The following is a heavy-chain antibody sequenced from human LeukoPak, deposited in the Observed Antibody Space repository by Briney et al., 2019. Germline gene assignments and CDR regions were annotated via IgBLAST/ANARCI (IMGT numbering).Heavy chain of an antibody. D-gene: IGHD2-21*01. CDR2: ISGSGTNT. CDR1: GFTFNSYA. J-gene: IGHJ5*02. V-gene: IGHV3-23*01. CDR3: AKSISPVIAGNWFDP. Sequence: PGGSLRLSCAASGFTFNSYAMSWVRQAPGKGLEWVSVISGSGTNTYYADSVKGRLTISRDNSKNTLFRQMNSLRAEGTAVYYCAKSISPVIAGNWFDPWGQGTLVTVSS.